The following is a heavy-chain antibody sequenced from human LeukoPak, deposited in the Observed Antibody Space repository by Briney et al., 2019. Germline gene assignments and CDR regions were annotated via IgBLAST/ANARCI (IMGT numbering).Heavy chain of an antibody. CDR3: TRDPRHKYGNFDN. V-gene: IGHV1-18*01. CDR1: GYNVATYG. CDR2: IAPYNDNA. J-gene: IGHJ4*02. D-gene: IGHD2/OR15-2a*01. Sequence: GASVKVSCKASGYNVATYGISWVRRAPGQGLEWMGWIAPYNDNANSAQKFQGRLSMTADTSTSTASMELRSLRSDDTAVYYCTRDPRHKYGNFDNWGQGTLVTVSS.